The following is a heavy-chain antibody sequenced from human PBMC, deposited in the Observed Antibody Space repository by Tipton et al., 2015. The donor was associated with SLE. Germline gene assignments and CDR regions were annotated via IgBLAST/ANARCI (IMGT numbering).Heavy chain of an antibody. Sequence: LRLSCTVSDGSISPYYWSWIRQPPGKGLEWIGYIYYSGSTSYNPSLKSRVTISVDTSKNQFSLKLSSVTAADTAVYFCARRTVAALGAQFGDVFDIWGQGTMVTVSS. CDR3: ARRTVAALGAQFGDVFDI. V-gene: IGHV4-59*12. J-gene: IGHJ3*02. D-gene: IGHD6-6*01. CDR2: IYYSGST. CDR1: DGSISPYY.